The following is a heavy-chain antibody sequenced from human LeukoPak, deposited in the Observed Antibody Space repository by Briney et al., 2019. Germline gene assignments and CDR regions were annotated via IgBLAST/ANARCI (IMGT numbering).Heavy chain of an antibody. Sequence: ASVTVSCKASGYTFTIYYMHWVRQAPGQGLEWMGIINPSGGSTSYAQKFQGRVTMTRDTSTSTVYMELSSLRSEDTAVYYCARERAGQTYYDFWSGYYPEFGFWGQGTLVTVSS. J-gene: IGHJ4*02. V-gene: IGHV1-46*01. CDR1: GYTFTIYY. D-gene: IGHD3-3*01. CDR2: INPSGGST. CDR3: ARERAGQTYYDFWSGYYPEFGF.